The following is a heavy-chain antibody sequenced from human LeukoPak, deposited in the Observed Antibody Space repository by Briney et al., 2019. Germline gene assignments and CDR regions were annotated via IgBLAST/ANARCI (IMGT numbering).Heavy chain of an antibody. CDR3: ARCWWERTTLFDY. CDR1: GYNFTNYW. V-gene: IGHV5-51*01. CDR2: IYPGDSDT. Sequence: GESLKISCEASGYNFTNYWIAWVRHMPGKGLEWMGIIYPGDSDTRYSPSFQGQVTISADKSISTAYLQWSSLKASDTAMYYCARCWWERTTLFDYWGQGTLVTVSS. J-gene: IGHJ4*02. D-gene: IGHD1-1*01.